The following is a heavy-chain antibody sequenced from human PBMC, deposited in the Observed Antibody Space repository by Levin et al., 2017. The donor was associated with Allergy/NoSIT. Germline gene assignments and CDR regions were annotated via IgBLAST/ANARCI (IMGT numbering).Heavy chain of an antibody. CDR1: GILFSSYD. V-gene: IGHV3-21*01. Sequence: GESLKISCAASGILFSSYDMNWVRQAPGKGLEWVSSISAGGNYIYYADSVKGRFTISRDNAKNSLFLQMNSLSAEDTAVYYCASWAMYHYDRSAFDYFYYAMDGWGQGTTVTVSS. J-gene: IGHJ6*02. D-gene: IGHD3-22*01. CDR3: ASWAMYHYDRSAFDYFYYAMDG. CDR2: ISAGGNYI.